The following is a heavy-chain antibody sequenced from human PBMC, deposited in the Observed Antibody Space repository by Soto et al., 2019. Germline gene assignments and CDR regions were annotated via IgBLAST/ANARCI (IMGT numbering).Heavy chain of an antibody. Sequence: ASVKVSCKASGYTFTSYGISWVRQAPGQGLEWMGWISAYNGNTNYAQKLQGRVTMTTDTSTSTAYMELRSLRSDDTAVYYCARFGSFYSSTSCYAFDIWGQGTMVTVSS. CDR1: GYTFTSYG. CDR3: ARFGSFYSSTSCYAFDI. J-gene: IGHJ3*02. V-gene: IGHV1-18*01. D-gene: IGHD2-2*01. CDR2: ISAYNGNT.